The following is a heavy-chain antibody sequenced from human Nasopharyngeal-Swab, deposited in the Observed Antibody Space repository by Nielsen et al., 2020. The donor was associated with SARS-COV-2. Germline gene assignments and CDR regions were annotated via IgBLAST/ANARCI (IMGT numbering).Heavy chain of an antibody. V-gene: IGHV4-31*03. D-gene: IGHD3-10*01. CDR1: GGSISSGGSY. J-gene: IGHJ6*02. CDR2: IYYSGST. Sequence: SETLSLPCTVSGGSISSGGSYWRWIRQPPGTGLAWIGYIYYSGSTYYNPSLKSRVTISVDTSKNQFSLKLSSVTAADTAVYYCAREALKELLWFGESSSYYGMDVWGQGTTVTVSS. CDR3: AREALKELLWFGESSSYYGMDV.